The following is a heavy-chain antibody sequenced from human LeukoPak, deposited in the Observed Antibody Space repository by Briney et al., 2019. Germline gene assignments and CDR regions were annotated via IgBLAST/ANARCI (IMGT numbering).Heavy chain of an antibody. Sequence: GASVKVSCKASGYTFTGYYMHWVRQAPGQGLEWTGRINPNSGGTNYAQKFQRRVTMTRDTSIRTAYMELSRLRSDDTAVYYCARDLICASGSNWFDPWGQGTLVTVSS. CDR2: INPNSGGT. D-gene: IGHD3-22*01. CDR1: GYTFTGYY. CDR3: ARDLICASGSNWFDP. V-gene: IGHV1-2*06. J-gene: IGHJ5*02.